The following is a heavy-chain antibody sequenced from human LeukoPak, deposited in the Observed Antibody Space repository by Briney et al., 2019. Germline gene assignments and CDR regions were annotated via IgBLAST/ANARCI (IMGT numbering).Heavy chain of an antibody. CDR1: GYTFTSYY. V-gene: IGHV1-46*01. D-gene: IGHD3-3*01. Sequence: ASVKVSCKSSGYTFTSYYIHWVRQAPGQGLEWMGMIDPSSGTTSYAQKFQVRITVTRDTSTSTVYMDLSSLRSEDTAVYYCARGTADFWSGFSSHFDYWGQGTLVTVSS. J-gene: IGHJ4*02. CDR3: ARGTADFWSGFSSHFDY. CDR2: IDPSSGTT.